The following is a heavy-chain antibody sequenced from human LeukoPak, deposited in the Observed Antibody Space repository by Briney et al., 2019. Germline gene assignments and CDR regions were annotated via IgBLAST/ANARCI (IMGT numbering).Heavy chain of an antibody. CDR1: GFTFSSYS. CDR3: ARERRDQLLAPAYYYYYYMDV. D-gene: IGHD2-2*01. J-gene: IGHJ6*03. V-gene: IGHV3-21*01. Sequence: GGSLRLSCAASGFTFSSYSMNWVRQAPGKGLEWVSSISSSSSYIYYADSVKGRFTISRDNAKNSLYLQMNSLRAEDTAVYYCARERRDQLLAPAYYYYYYMDVWGKGTTVTVSS. CDR2: ISSSSSYI.